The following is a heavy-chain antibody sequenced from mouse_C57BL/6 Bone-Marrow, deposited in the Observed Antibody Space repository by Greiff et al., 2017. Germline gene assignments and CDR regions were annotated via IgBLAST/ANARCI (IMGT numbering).Heavy chain of an antibody. V-gene: IGHV14-4*01. CDR3: TTGLCCGSSYVGD. D-gene: IGHD1-1*01. CDR2: IDPENGDT. Sequence: VQLQQSGAELVRPGASVKLSCTASGFNIKDDYMHWVKQRPEQGLEWIGWIDPENGDTEYASKFPGKATLTADTSSNTAYLQLSSLTSEDAAYYCSTTGLCCGSSYVGDWGQGTTLTVSS. CDR1: GFNIKDDY. J-gene: IGHJ2*01.